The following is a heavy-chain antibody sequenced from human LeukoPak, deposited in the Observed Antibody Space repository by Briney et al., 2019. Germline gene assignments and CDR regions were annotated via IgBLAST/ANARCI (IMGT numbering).Heavy chain of an antibody. J-gene: IGHJ6*03. CDR1: GYTFTSYA. D-gene: IGHD6-19*01. V-gene: IGHV7-4-1*02. Sequence: ASVKVSCKASGYTFTSYAMNWVRQAPGQGLEWMGWINTNTGNPTYAQGFTGRFVFSLDTSVGTAYLQMSSLKAEDTAVYYYARSTQAVAGTDYYYYIDVSGKGTTVTASS. CDR2: INTNTGNP. CDR3: ARSTQAVAGTDYYYYIDV.